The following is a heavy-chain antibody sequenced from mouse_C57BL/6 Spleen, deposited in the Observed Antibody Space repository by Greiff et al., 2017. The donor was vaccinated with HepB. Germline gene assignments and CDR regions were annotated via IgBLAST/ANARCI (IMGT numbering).Heavy chain of an antibody. CDR1: GFTFSDYG. Sequence: EVMLVESGGGLVKPGGSLKLSCAASGFTFSDYGMHWVRQAPEKGLEWVAYISSGSSTIYYADKVKGRFTISRDNAKNTLFLQMTSLSSVDTAMYYCARPLTGYAMDYWGQGTSVTVSS. D-gene: IGHD4-1*01. CDR3: ARPLTGYAMDY. CDR2: ISSGSSTI. V-gene: IGHV5-17*01. J-gene: IGHJ4*01.